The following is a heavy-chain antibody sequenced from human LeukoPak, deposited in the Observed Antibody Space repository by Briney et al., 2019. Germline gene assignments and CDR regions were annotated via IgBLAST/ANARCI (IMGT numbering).Heavy chain of an antibody. Sequence: GSLRLSCAASGFTFTSHWMTWVRQAPGKGLEWVANIKDEGSEKYYVDSVKGRFTISRGNAKNSLYLQMNSLRVEDTAVYYCAGALRPLDYWGQGTLVTVSS. J-gene: IGHJ4*02. CDR1: GFTFTSHW. D-gene: IGHD3-16*01. V-gene: IGHV3-7*03. CDR2: IKDEGSEK. CDR3: AGALRPLDY.